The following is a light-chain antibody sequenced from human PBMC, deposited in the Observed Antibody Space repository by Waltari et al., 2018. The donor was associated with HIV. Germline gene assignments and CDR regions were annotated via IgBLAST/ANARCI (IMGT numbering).Light chain of an antibody. CDR1: QSVSSN. Sequence: EIVLTQSPATLSLSPGERATLACRASQSVSSNLPWYQQQPGQAPRLLLYDASNRATGIPARFSGSGSGTDFTLTISSLEPEDFAVYYCQQRSNWPRAFGGGTKVEIK. J-gene: IGKJ4*01. CDR2: DAS. V-gene: IGKV3-11*01. CDR3: QQRSNWPRA.